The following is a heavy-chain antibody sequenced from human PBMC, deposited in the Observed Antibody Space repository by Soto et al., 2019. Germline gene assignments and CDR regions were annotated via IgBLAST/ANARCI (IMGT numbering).Heavy chain of an antibody. CDR3: ARVLGSSYWFDP. Sequence: GASVKVSCKASGGTFSSYAISWVRQAPGQGLEWMGGIIPIFGTANYAQKFQGRVTITADKSTSTAYMELSSLRSEDTAVYYCARVLGSSYWFDPWGQGTLVPVSS. D-gene: IGHD6-19*01. CDR1: GGTFSSYA. J-gene: IGHJ5*02. V-gene: IGHV1-69*06. CDR2: IIPIFGTA.